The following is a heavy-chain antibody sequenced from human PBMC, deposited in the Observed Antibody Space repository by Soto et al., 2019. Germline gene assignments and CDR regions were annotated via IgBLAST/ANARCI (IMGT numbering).Heavy chain of an antibody. CDR2: ISSREVTI. D-gene: IGHD6-19*01. J-gene: IGHJ4*02. CDR1: GFTFSNYY. CDR3: ARVSASGWHVNGRDYFDS. Sequence: QVQLVESGGGLVKPGGSLRLSCAASGFTFSNYYMAWIRQAPGKGLECLSYISSREVTIYYAASVKGRFTISRDNTKNSLYLQMSSLGDEDTGVYYCARVSASGWHVNGRDYFDSWGQGTLVTVSS. V-gene: IGHV3-11*01.